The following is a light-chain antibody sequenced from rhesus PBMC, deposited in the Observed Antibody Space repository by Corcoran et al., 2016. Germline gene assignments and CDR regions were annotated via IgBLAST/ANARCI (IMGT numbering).Light chain of an antibody. CDR2: RAS. CDR3: QQGYSYPYS. J-gene: IGKJ2*01. V-gene: IGKV1S9*01. CDR1: QSLTNY. Sequence: DIQMTQSPSSLSASVGDRVTITCQASQSLTNYLNWYQQKPGKIPKLLIYRASSLQSGIPSRFSGSGSGTAFTLTISRLQPEDFATYYCQQGYSYPYSFGQGTKVEIK.